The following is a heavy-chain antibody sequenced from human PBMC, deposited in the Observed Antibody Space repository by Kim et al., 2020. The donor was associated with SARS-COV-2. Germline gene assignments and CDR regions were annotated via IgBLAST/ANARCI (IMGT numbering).Heavy chain of an antibody. V-gene: IGHV3-21*01. CDR2: ISSSSSYI. CDR1: GFTFSSYS. J-gene: IGHJ3*02. Sequence: GGSLRLSCAASGFTFSSYSMNWVRQAPGKGLEWVSSISSSSSYIYYADSVKGRFTISRDNAKNSLYLQMNSLRAEDTAVYCCARVRSSGYDAFDIWGQGTMVTVSS. CDR3: ARVRSSGYDAFDI. D-gene: IGHD6-19*01.